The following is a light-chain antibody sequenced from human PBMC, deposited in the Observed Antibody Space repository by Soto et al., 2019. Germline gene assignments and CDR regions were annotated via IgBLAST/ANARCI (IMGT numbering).Light chain of an antibody. V-gene: IGLV6-57*04. J-gene: IGLJ2*01. CDR1: SGSIASNY. CDR2: EDN. CDR3: QSYDSSTPVV. Sequence: NFMLTQPHSVSESPGKTVTISCTHSSGSIASNYVQWYQQRPGSAPTTVIYEDNQRPSGVPDRFSGSIDSSSNSASLTISGLKTEDEADYYCQSYDSSTPVVFGGGTKLTVL.